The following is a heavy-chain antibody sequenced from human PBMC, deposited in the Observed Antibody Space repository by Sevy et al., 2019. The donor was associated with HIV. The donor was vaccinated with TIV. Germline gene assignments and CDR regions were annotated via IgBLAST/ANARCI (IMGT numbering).Heavy chain of an antibody. J-gene: IGHJ4*02. CDR1: GFTFSKYS. D-gene: IGHD2-8*01. Sequence: GESLKISCAASGFTFSKYSMSWVRQPPGKWLEWVSTLSFGCGEINHADSVKGRFTISRDNSKNSLYLQMNNLRAEDTAVYYCAREGCTKPHDYWGQGTLVTVSS. CDR2: LSFGCGEI. CDR3: AREGCTKPHDY. V-gene: IGHV3-23*01.